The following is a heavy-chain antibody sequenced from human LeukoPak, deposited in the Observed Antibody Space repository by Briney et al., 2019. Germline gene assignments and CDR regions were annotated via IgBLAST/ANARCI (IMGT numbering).Heavy chain of an antibody. CDR1: GFTFSSYS. D-gene: IGHD3-10*01. CDR3: AKDVSKIRGVPYYFDY. J-gene: IGHJ4*02. CDR2: ISSSSSYI. Sequence: GGSLRLSCAASGFTFSSYSMNWVRQAPGKGLEWVSSISSSSSYIYYADSVKGRFTISRDNSKNTLYLQMNSLRVEDTAVYYCAKDVSKIRGVPYYFDYWGQGTLVTVSS. V-gene: IGHV3-21*04.